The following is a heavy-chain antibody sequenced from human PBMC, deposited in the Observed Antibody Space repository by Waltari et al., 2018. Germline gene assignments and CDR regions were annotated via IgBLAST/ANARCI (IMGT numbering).Heavy chain of an antibody. V-gene: IGHV4-59*01. CDR2: ISDIGNT. J-gene: IGHJ4*02. CDR1: GTSITNYY. D-gene: IGHD6-13*01. CDR3: ARMSGAAAGKFDY. Sequence: QVQLQESGPGLVKPSETLSLTCIVSGTSITNYYWSWIRQPPGKGLEWIGLISDIGNTKYNPSLKSRVTISGDTSKNQCSLKMSAVTAADTAVFYCARMSGAAAGKFDYWGQGTLVTVSS.